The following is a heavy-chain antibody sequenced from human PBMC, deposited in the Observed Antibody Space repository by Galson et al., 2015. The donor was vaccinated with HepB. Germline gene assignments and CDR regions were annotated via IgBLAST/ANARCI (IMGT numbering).Heavy chain of an antibody. CDR1: GGTFSSYA. J-gene: IGHJ3*02. V-gene: IGHV1-69*13. D-gene: IGHD2-21*01. Sequence: SVKVSCKASGGTFSSYAISWVRQAPGQGLEWMGGIIPIFGTANYAQKFQGRVTITADESTSTAYMELSSLRSEDTAVYYCARSLHKGRGDAFDIWGQGTMVTVSS. CDR2: IIPIFGTA. CDR3: ARSLHKGRGDAFDI.